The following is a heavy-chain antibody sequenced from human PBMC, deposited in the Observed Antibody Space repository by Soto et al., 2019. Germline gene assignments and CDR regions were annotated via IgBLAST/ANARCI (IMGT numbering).Heavy chain of an antibody. Sequence: PGGSLRLSCAAPGFTCSSYSMNWVGQAPGKGLEWISYITNGGTTIYYADSVKGRFTISRDNAKNSLYLHRNSLRDDDTAVYYCATPVVRFLEWTTDYWGRGTLVTVSS. CDR3: ATPVVRFLEWTTDY. D-gene: IGHD3-3*01. CDR2: ITNGGTTI. V-gene: IGHV3-48*02. J-gene: IGHJ4*02. CDR1: GFTCSSYS.